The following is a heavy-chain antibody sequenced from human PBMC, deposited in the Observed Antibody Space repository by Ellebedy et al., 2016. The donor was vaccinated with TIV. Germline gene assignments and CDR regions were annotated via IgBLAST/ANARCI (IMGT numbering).Heavy chain of an antibody. CDR2: INQDGGAK. D-gene: IGHD2-21*02. J-gene: IGHJ4*02. CDR1: GFTFRNYW. V-gene: IGHV3-7*03. CDR3: ARGSVVTGADS. Sequence: GESLKISCAASGFTFRNYWMNWVRQAPGKGLELVANINQDGGAKNYVDSVKGRFAISRDNAKNSLYLQMNSLRGEDTAVYYCARGSVVTGADSWGQGTLVTVSS.